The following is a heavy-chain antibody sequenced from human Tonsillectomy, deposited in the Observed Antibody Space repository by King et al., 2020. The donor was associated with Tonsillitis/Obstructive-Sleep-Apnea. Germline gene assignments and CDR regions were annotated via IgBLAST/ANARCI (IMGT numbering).Heavy chain of an antibody. CDR3: SRDQDYYGSGSPAFGY. V-gene: IGHV3-49*05. J-gene: IGHJ4*02. Sequence: VQLVESGGGLVKPGRSLRLSCTASGFTFGDYAMSWFRQAPGKGLEWVGFIRSKAYRGTTEYAASVKGRSTISRDDSKSIAYLQMNSLKTEDTALYYCSRDQDYYGSGSPAFGYWGQGTLVTVSS. D-gene: IGHD3-10*01. CDR1: GFTFGDYA. CDR2: IRSKAYRGTT.